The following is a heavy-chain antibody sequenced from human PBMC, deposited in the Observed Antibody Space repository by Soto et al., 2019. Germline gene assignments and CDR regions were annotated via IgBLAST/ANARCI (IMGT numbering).Heavy chain of an antibody. V-gene: IGHV4-59*01. CDR3: ARDGGVEGVSTWFDP. CDR1: GGSFGTYL. CDR2: ITPGGHT. D-gene: IGHD3-10*01. J-gene: IGHJ5*02. Sequence: QVKLQESGPGLVKPSETLSLTCAVSGGSFGTYLLNWIRQSPEKGLEWIGFITPGGHTHYNPSLKSPVTISVDTSKKQFSLRMTSVTTADTAVYYCARDGGVEGVSTWFDPWGQGTLVTVSS.